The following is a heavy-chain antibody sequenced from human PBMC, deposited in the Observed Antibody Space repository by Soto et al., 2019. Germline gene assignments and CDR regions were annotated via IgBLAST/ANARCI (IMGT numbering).Heavy chain of an antibody. CDR3: ARRHYYDSSGYADALDI. D-gene: IGHD3-22*01. CDR2: TYHSGRT. V-gene: IGHV4-30-4*01. Sequence: QLHLQESGPGLVEPSQTLSLTCTVSGDSISSGDYYWSWIRQSPDKGLEWIGYTYHSGRTYYKPSLKSRVTISADTSKNQFSLKLSSVTAADTALYYCARRHYYDSSGYADALDIWGQGTSVTVSS. J-gene: IGHJ3*02. CDR1: GDSISSGDYY.